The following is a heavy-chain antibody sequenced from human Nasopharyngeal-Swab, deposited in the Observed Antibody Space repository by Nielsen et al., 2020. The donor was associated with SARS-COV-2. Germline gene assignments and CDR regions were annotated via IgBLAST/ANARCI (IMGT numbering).Heavy chain of an antibody. CDR2: ISGSGGST. V-gene: IGHV3-23*01. CDR1: GFTFGSYA. D-gene: IGHD6-19*01. Sequence: GGSLRLSCAASGFTFGSYAMSWVRQAPGKGLEWVSAISGSGGSTYYADSVKGRFTISRDNSKNTLYLQMNSLRAEDTAVYYCARRIAVAHFDYWGQGTLVTVSS. J-gene: IGHJ4*02. CDR3: ARRIAVAHFDY.